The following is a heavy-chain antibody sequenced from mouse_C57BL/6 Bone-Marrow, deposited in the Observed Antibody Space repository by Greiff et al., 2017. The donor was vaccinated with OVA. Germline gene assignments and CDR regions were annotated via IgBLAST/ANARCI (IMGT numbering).Heavy chain of an antibody. V-gene: IGHV1-81*01. Sequence: VQLQESGAELARPGASVKLSCKASGYTFTSYGLSWVKQRTGQGLEWIGEIYPRSGNTYYNEKFKGKATLTADKSSSTAYMELRSLTSEDSAVYFCAREDDYGGAMDYWGQGTSVTVSS. J-gene: IGHJ4*01. CDR1: GYTFTSYG. D-gene: IGHD2-4*01. CDR2: IYPRSGNT. CDR3: AREDDYGGAMDY.